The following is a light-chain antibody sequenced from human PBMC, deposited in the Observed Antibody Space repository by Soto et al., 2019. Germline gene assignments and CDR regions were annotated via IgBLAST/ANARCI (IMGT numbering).Light chain of an antibody. CDR1: STDVGGYNF. CDR3: SSYASSSTLV. J-gene: IGLJ2*01. Sequence: QSALTQPASVSGSPGQSITISCTGTSTDVGGYNFVSWFQQHPAKAPILMIYEVSNRPSGVSNRFSGSKSGNTASLTISGLQAEDDAHYYCSSYASSSTLVFGGGTQLTVL. V-gene: IGLV2-14*01. CDR2: EVS.